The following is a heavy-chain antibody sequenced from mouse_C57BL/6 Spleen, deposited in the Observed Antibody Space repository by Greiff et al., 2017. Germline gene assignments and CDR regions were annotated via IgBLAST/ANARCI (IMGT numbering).Heavy chain of an antibody. D-gene: IGHD2-1*01. J-gene: IGHJ4*01. CDR1: GFTFSSYT. Sequence: DVKLVESGGGLVKPGGSLKLSCAASGFTFSSYTMSWVRQTPEKRLEWVATISGGGGNTYYPDSVKGRFTISRDNAKNTLYLQMSSLRSEDTALYYCARRLIYYGNFYAMDYWGQGTSVTVSS. V-gene: IGHV5-9*01. CDR3: ARRLIYYGNFYAMDY. CDR2: ISGGGGNT.